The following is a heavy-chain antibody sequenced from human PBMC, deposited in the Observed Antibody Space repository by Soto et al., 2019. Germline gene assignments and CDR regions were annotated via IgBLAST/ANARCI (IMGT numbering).Heavy chain of an antibody. V-gene: IGHV1-24*01. Sequence: EASVKVSCKVSGYTLTELSMHWVRQAPGKGLEWMGGFDPEDGETIYAQKFQGRVTMTEDTSTDTAYMELSSLRSEDTAVYYCATSTPYDILTGYYYWGQGTLVTVSS. J-gene: IGHJ4*02. D-gene: IGHD3-9*01. CDR2: FDPEDGET. CDR1: GYTLTELS. CDR3: ATSTPYDILTGYYY.